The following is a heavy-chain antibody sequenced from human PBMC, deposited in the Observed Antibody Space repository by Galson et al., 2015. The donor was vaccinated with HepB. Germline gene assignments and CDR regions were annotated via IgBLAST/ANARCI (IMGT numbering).Heavy chain of an antibody. CDR2: INPNSGGT. CDR3: ARDSRYCSSTSCREGLRGFDP. CDR1: GYTFTGYY. Sequence: SVKVSCKASGYTFTGYYMHWVRQAPGQGLEWMGWINPNSGGTNYAQKFQGRVTMTRDTSISTAYMELSRLRSDDTAVYYCARDSRYCSSTSCREGLRGFDPWGQGTLVTVSS. D-gene: IGHD2-2*01. V-gene: IGHV1-2*02. J-gene: IGHJ5*02.